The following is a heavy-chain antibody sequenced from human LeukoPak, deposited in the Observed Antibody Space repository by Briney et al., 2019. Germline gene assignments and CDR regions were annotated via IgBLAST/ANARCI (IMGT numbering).Heavy chain of an antibody. CDR2: IKQDGSEK. Sequence: GGSLRLSCAAFGFTFSSYWMSWVRQAPGKGLEWVANIKQDGSEKYYVDSVKGRFTISRDNAKNSLYLQMNSLRAEDTAVYYCARDSSGWDYYFDYWGQGTLVTVSS. D-gene: IGHD6-19*01. V-gene: IGHV3-7*01. CDR3: ARDSSGWDYYFDY. J-gene: IGHJ4*02. CDR1: GFTFSSYW.